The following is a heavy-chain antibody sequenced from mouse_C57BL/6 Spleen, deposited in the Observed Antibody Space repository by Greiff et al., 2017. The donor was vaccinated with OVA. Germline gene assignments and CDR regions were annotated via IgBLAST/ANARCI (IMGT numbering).Heavy chain of an antibody. CDR2: ISNLAYSI. J-gene: IGHJ3*01. D-gene: IGHD2-1*01. Sequence: EVKLVESGGGLVQPGGSLKLSCAASGFTFSDYGMAWVRQAPRKGPEWVAFISNLAYSIYYADTVTGRFTISRENAKNTLYLEMSSLRSEDTAMYYCERHGYGKGFAYWGQGTLVTVSA. CDR3: ERHGYGKGFAY. V-gene: IGHV5-15*01. CDR1: GFTFSDYG.